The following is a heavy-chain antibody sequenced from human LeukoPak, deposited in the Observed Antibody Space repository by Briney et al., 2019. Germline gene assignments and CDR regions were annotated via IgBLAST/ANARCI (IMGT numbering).Heavy chain of an antibody. CDR1: GFTYSSYS. CDR2: ISSSSSYI. CDR3: ASGNRYSSSWAFDY. D-gene: IGHD6-13*01. J-gene: IGHJ4*02. V-gene: IGHV3-21*01. Sequence: GGSLRLSCAASGFTYSSYSMNWVRQAPGKGLEWVSSISSSSSYIYYADSVKGRFTISRDNAKNSLYLQMNSLRAEDTAVYYCASGNRYSSSWAFDYWGQGTLVTVSS.